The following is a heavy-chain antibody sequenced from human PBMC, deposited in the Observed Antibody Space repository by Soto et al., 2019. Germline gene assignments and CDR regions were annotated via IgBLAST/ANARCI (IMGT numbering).Heavy chain of an antibody. V-gene: IGHV1-69*06. CDR1: GGTFSSHG. J-gene: IGHJ4*02. CDR2: IIPTFGTP. CDR3: PIDRSAQYFDF. D-gene: IGHD1-26*01. Sequence: QVQLVQSGTVVQRRGSSVKVSCQASGGTFSSHGMAWVRQAPGQGLEWMGGIIPTFGTPTYAPKFQGRVTITAVKSTNTAYMELSSLRSEDTGVYYCPIDRSAQYFDFWGQGTLITVSS.